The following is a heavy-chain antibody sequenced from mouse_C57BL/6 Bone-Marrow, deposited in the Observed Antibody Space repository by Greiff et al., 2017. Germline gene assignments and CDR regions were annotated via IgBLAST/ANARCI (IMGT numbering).Heavy chain of an antibody. CDR2: IRNKANNHAT. D-gene: IGHD3-2*02. Sequence: EVKLVESGGGLVQPGGSMKLSCAASGFTFSDAWMDWVRQSPEKGLEWVAEIRNKANNHATYSAESVKGRFTISRDESKSSVYLQMNSLRAEDTGIYYCTRGSSDAWFAYWGQGTLVTVSA. CDR3: TRGSSDAWFAY. J-gene: IGHJ3*01. V-gene: IGHV6-6*01. CDR1: GFTFSDAW.